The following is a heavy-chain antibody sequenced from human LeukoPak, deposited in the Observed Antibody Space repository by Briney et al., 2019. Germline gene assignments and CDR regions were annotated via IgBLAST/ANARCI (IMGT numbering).Heavy chain of an antibody. CDR3: ARALPTDLQSSDY. CDR1: GGTFSSYA. Sequence: GASVKVSCKASGGTFSSYAISWVRQAPGQGLEWMGGIIPIFGTANYAQKSQGRVTITADKSTSTAYMELSSLRSEDTAVYYCARALPTDLQSSDYWGQGTLVTVSS. D-gene: IGHD1-26*01. V-gene: IGHV1-69*06. J-gene: IGHJ4*02. CDR2: IIPIFGTA.